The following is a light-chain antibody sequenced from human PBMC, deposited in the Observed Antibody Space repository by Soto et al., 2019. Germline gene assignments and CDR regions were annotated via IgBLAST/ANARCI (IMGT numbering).Light chain of an antibody. CDR1: QGVSSS. J-gene: IGKJ1*01. Sequence: ERVMTHSPSTLSVSPGERATLSCRAIQGVSSSLAGDQQIPGHAHSLLIYGASSRATGIPARFSGSGSGTVFTLTISSLQSEDFAVYYCQQYNNWPPTFGQATKVEIK. V-gene: IGKV3-15*01. CDR3: QQYNNWPPT. CDR2: GAS.